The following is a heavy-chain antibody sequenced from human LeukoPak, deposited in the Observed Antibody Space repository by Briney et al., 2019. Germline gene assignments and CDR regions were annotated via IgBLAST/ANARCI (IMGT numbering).Heavy chain of an antibody. CDR1: GGSISSGSYY. Sequence: PSETLSLTCTVSGGSISSGSYYWSWIRQPAGKGLEWIGRIYNSGSTNYNPSLNSRVTILVDKSKTQFSLKLSSVTAADTAVYYCARQTNVYYYDSSGYSYERREYYFDYWGQGTLVTVSS. D-gene: IGHD3-22*01. CDR3: ARQTNVYYYDSSGYSYERREYYFDY. J-gene: IGHJ4*02. CDR2: IYNSGST. V-gene: IGHV4-61*02.